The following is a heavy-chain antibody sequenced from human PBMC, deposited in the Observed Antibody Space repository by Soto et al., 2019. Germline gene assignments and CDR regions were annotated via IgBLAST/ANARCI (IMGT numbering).Heavy chain of an antibody. CDR1: GYTFTSYY. CDR3: ARVRVGGYSSSSRVYYYGMDV. D-gene: IGHD6-6*01. J-gene: IGHJ6*02. Sequence: VASVKVSCKASGYTFTSYYMHWVRQAPGQGLEWMGIINPSGGSTSYAQKFQGRVTMTRDTSTSTVYMELSSLRSEDTAVYYCARVRVGGYSSSSRVYYYGMDVWGQGTTVTVSS. V-gene: IGHV1-46*01. CDR2: INPSGGST.